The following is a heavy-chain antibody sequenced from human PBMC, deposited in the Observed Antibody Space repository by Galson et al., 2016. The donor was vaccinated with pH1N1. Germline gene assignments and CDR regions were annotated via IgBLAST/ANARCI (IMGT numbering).Heavy chain of an antibody. V-gene: IGHV3-9*01. J-gene: IGHJ4*02. D-gene: IGHD5-18*01. CDR1: GFTFDDYA. CDR3: AKVRGYSYGPFEY. Sequence: SLRLSCAASGFTFDDYAMYWVRQAPGKGLEWVSGISWNSGSKGYADSVKGRFTISRDNAKNSLYLQMNSLRAEDTALYYCAKVRGYSYGPFEYWGQGTLVTVSS. CDR2: ISWNSGSK.